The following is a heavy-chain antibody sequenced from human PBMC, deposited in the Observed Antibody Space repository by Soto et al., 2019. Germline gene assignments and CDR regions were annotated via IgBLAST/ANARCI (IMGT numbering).Heavy chain of an antibody. Sequence: SVTLSLTCEVSGVSVSNRTHYWTCIRPPPGKGLEWIGFLYYGGTNYNPSLNIRLTLARATSKNQIILNLCSVTAADTAASYCVRERGLTASPDHKYYYYALNVWGQGTTVIVSS. CDR2: LYYGGT. CDR3: VRERGLTASPDHKYYYYALNV. V-gene: IGHV4-61*01. CDR1: GVSVSNRTHY. J-gene: IGHJ6*02.